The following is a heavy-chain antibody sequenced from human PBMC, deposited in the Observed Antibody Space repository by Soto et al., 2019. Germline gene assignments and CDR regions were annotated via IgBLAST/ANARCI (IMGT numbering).Heavy chain of an antibody. D-gene: IGHD6-13*01. J-gene: IGHJ6*02. Sequence: GSLRLSGAASGFTCSSYWMSWVRQAPGKGLEWVANIKQDGSEKYYVDSVKGRFTISRDNAKNSLYLQMNSLRAEDTAVYYCARDKSSWYHYYYYGMDVWGQGTTVTVSS. CDR1: GFTCSSYW. CDR3: ARDKSSWYHYYYYGMDV. CDR2: IKQDGSEK. V-gene: IGHV3-7*01.